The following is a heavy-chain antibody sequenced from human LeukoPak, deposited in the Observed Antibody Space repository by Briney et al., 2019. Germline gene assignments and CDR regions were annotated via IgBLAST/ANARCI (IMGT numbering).Heavy chain of an antibody. J-gene: IGHJ3*02. CDR1: GFAFSNYN. CDR3: AKAGYYYDSSGGGAFDI. Sequence: GGSLRLSCAASGFAFSNYNMKWVRQAPGKGLEWVSFISTTSTYIYYADSVKGRFTISRDNSKNTLYLQMNSLRAEDTAVYYCAKAGYYYDSSGGGAFDIWGQGTMVTVSS. V-gene: IGHV3-21*01. CDR2: ISTTSTYI. D-gene: IGHD3-22*01.